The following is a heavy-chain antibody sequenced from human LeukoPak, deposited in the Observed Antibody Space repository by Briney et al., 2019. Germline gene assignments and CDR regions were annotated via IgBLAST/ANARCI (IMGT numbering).Heavy chain of an antibody. CDR2: IKQDGSEK. CDR3: ARDYYGSGSYYNGGIDY. V-gene: IGHV3-7*01. D-gene: IGHD3-10*01. J-gene: IGHJ4*02. CDR1: GFTFSSYW. Sequence: GGSLRLSCAASGFTFSSYWMSWVRQAPGKGLEWVANIKQDGSEKYYVDSVKGRLTISRDNAKNSLYLQMNSLRAEDTAVYYCARDYYGSGSYYNGGIDYWGQGTLVTVSS.